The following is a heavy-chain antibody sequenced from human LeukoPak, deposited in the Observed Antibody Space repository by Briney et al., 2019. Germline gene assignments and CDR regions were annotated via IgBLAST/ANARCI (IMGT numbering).Heavy chain of an antibody. J-gene: IGHJ4*02. V-gene: IGHV3-9*01. CDR3: TKGFTMVRGVYYFDY. CDR1: GFTFDDYA. Sequence: GGSLRLSCAASGFTFDDYAMHWVRQAPGKGLEWVSGIRWNRGSIGYADSVKGRFTISRDNAKNSLYLQMNSLRHEDTALYYCTKGFTMVRGVYYFDYWGQGTLVTVSS. D-gene: IGHD3-10*01. CDR2: IRWNRGSI.